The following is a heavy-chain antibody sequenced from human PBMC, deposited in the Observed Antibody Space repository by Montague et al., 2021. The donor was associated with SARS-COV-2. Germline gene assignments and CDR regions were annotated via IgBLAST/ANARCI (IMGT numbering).Heavy chain of an antibody. J-gene: IGHJ5*02. D-gene: IGHD5-12*01. V-gene: IGHV4-39*01. CDR2: IYYTANT. CDR1: GGSIISTTSN. Sequence: SETLSLTCTVSGGSIISTTSNWGWIRQPPGKGLEWIGSIYYTANTYYTPSLKTRVTISVDTSKNQFSLRLRSVTAADTAVYHCARDRLRDGWFDPWGQGTLVTVSS. CDR3: ARDRLRDGWFDP.